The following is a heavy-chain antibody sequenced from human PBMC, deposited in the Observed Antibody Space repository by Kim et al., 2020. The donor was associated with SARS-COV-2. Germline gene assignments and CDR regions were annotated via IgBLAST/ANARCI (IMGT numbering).Heavy chain of an antibody. J-gene: IGHJ4*02. V-gene: IGHV3-23*01. CDR3: AKADGGFSDSLDY. D-gene: IGHD2-15*01. Sequence: DYADSVKGRFTNSRDISKNTLYLQMNSLRAEDTAVYYCAKADGGFSDSLDYWGQGTLVTVSA.